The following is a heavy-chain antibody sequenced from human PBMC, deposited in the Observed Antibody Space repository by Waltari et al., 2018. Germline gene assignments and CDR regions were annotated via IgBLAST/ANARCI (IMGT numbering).Heavy chain of an antibody. CDR1: GYSFTSYW. CDR3: ASCLVGATRRGWYFDL. J-gene: IGHJ2*01. D-gene: IGHD1-26*01. Sequence: EVQLVQSGAEVKKPGESLKISCKGSGYSFTSYWSGWVRQMPGKGLEWMGLIYPGDSDTRYSPSFQGQVTISADKSISTAYLQWSSLKASDTAMYYCASCLVGATRRGWYFDLWGRGTLVTVSS. V-gene: IGHV5-51*01. CDR2: IYPGDSDT.